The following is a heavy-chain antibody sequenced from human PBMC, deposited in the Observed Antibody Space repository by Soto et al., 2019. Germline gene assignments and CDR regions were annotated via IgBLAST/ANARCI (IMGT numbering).Heavy chain of an antibody. J-gene: IGHJ6*02. CDR2: TYYRSKWYN. V-gene: IGHV6-1*01. CDR1: GDSVSSNSAA. Sequence: SQTLSLTCAISGDSVSSNSAAWNWIRQSPSRGLEWLGRTYYRSKWYNDYAVSVKSRITINPDTSKNQFSLQLNSVTPEDTAVYYCARGRLSEEDSDYVMDVWGQGTTVTVYS. CDR3: ARGRLSEEDSDYVMDV. D-gene: IGHD3-3*01.